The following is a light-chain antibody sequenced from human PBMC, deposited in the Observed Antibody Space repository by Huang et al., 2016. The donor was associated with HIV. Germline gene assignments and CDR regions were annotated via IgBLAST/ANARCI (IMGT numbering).Light chain of an antibody. CDR1: QSISRH. J-gene: IGKJ3*01. V-gene: IGKV1-39*01. Sequence: DIQMTQSPSSLSASVGDRVTITCRASQSISRHLNWYHQKPGKAPKILIHTASSLQSGVPSRFSGSGSGTDFTLTISGLQPEDFGTYFCQQSYITPPFTFGPGTKVDIK. CDR2: TAS. CDR3: QQSYITPPFT.